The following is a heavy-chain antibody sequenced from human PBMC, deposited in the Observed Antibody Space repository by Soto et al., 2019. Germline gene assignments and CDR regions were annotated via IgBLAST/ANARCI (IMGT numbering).Heavy chain of an antibody. D-gene: IGHD6-19*01. J-gene: IGHJ6*02. CDR1: GYSFTSYW. CDR3: ARHMRSGRPGIAVAGTYYYYYGMDV. V-gene: IGHV5-51*01. CDR2: IYPGDSDT. Sequence: PGESLKISCKGSGYSFTSYWIGWVRQMPGKGLEWMGIIYPGDSDTRYSPSFQGQVTISADKSISTAYLQWSSLKASDTAMYYCARHMRSGRPGIAVAGTYYYYYGMDVWGQGTTVTVSS.